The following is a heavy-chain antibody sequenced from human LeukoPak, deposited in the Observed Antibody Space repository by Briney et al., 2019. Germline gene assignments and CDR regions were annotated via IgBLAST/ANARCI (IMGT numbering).Heavy chain of an antibody. Sequence: SETLSLTCTVSGGSISNYYWSWIRQPPGKGLEWIGYIYYSGNTKYNPSLKSRVTISVDTSKSQFPLKLSSVTAADRAVYYCAATYYYDSGYDIWGQGTMVTVSS. D-gene: IGHD3-22*01. V-gene: IGHV4-59*01. CDR1: GGSISNYY. CDR3: AATYYYDSGYDI. J-gene: IGHJ3*02. CDR2: IYYSGNT.